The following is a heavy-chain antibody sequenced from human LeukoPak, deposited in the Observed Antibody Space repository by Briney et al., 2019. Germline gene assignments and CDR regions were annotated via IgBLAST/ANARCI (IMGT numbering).Heavy chain of an antibody. D-gene: IGHD3-22*01. Sequence: PSETLSLTCAVYGGSFSGYYWSWIRQPPGKGLEWIGEINHSGSTNYNPSLKSRVTISVDTSKNQFSLKLSSVTAADTDVYYCARGYDSSGYLTSNYNWFDPWGQGTPVTVSS. CDR3: ARGYDSSGYLTSNYNWFDP. CDR1: GGSFSGYY. J-gene: IGHJ5*02. CDR2: INHSGST. V-gene: IGHV4-34*01.